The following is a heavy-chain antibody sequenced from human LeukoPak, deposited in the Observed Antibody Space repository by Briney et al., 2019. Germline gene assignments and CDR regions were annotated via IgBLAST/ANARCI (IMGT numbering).Heavy chain of an antibody. CDR3: VRDGGVSGYDLLDY. Sequence: GGSLRLSCAASGFTFSHYWMTWVRQAPGKGLEWVAQINQDGSEEYYMDSVKARFTISRDNAKSSVFLQMNSLRAEDTAVYYCVRDGGVSGYDLLDYWGQGTLVTVSS. CDR1: GFTFSHYW. V-gene: IGHV3-7*01. D-gene: IGHD5-12*01. CDR2: INQDGSEE. J-gene: IGHJ4*02.